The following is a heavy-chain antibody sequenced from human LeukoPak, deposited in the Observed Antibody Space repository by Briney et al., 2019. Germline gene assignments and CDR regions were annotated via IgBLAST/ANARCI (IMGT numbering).Heavy chain of an antibody. CDR2: MSYDGSNK. J-gene: IGHJ4*02. V-gene: IGHV3-30*18. D-gene: IGHD6-13*01. Sequence: GRSLRLSCAASGFTFSSYGMHWVRQAPGKGLEWVAVMSYDGSNKYYADSVKGRFTISRDNSKNTLYLQMNSLRAEDTAVYYCAKDFRIAAAGTATDYFDYLGQGNLVTVSS. CDR3: AKDFRIAAAGTATDYFDY. CDR1: GFTFSSYG.